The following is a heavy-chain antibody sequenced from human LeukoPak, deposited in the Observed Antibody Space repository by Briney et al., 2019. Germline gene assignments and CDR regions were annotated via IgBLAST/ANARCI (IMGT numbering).Heavy chain of an antibody. CDR3: ARDRRGVGAAAVYYYYMDV. CDR1: GYTFTSYY. Sequence: PMASVKVSCKASGYTFTSYYMHWVRQAPGQGLEWMGIINPSGGSTSYAQKFQGRVTMTRDTSTSTVYMELSSLRSEDTAVCYCARDRRGVGAAAVYYYYMDVWGKGTTVTISS. D-gene: IGHD6-13*01. CDR2: INPSGGST. V-gene: IGHV1-46*01. J-gene: IGHJ6*03.